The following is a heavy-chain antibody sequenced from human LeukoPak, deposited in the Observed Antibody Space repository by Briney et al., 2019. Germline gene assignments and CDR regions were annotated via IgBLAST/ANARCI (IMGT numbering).Heavy chain of an antibody. J-gene: IGHJ4*02. D-gene: IGHD5-12*01. CDR3: ARDRDSGYPFDY. CDR1: GISLSNYA. Sequence: GGSLRLSCVVSGISLSNYAMTWVRQAPGKGLEWVSYISERGGSTTYADSVKGRFTISRDNAKNSLYLQMNSLRAEDTAVYYCARDRDSGYPFDYWGQGTLVTVSS. CDR2: ISERGGST. V-gene: IGHV3-23*01.